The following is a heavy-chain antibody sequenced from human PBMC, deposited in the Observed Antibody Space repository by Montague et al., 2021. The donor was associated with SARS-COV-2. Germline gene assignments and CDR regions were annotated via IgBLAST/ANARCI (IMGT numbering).Heavy chain of an antibody. CDR2: IYSDGRT. V-gene: IGHV4-39*07. Sequence: SETLSLTCSVSGGSISSGDFFWGWIRQPPGRGLEWIGSIYSDGRTQYNPSLKSRVTISVDTSKNQFSLKLSSVTAADTAVYYCARGFDYWGQGTLVTVSS. J-gene: IGHJ4*02. CDR1: GGSISSGDFF. CDR3: ARGFDY.